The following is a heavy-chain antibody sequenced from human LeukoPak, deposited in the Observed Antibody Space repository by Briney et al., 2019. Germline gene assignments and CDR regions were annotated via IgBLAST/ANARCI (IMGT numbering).Heavy chain of an antibody. CDR2: INPNSGGT. CDR1: GYTFTGYY. CDR3: ARSDFWSGYYRD. V-gene: IGHV1-2*02. Sequence: ASVNVSCKASGYTFTGYYMHWVRQAPGQGLEWMGWINPNSGGTNYAQKFQGRVTMTRDTSISTAYMELSRLRSDDTAVYYCARSDFWSGYYRDWGQGTLVTVSS. D-gene: IGHD3-3*01. J-gene: IGHJ4*02.